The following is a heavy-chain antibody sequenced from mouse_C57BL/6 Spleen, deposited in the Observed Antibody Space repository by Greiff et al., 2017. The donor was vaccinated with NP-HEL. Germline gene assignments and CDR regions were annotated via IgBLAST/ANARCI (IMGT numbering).Heavy chain of an antibody. CDR2: IGPGSGST. CDR3: ARVLDGYYGDYAMGD. D-gene: IGHD2-3*01. J-gene: IGHJ4*01. Sequence: VQLQQSGAELVKPGASVKISCKASGYTFTDYYIAWVKQRPGQGLEWIGKIGPGSGSTYYNEKFKGKATLTADKSSSTAYMQLSSLTSEDSAVYFCARVLDGYYGDYAMGDWGQGTSVTVSS. V-gene: IGHV1-77*01. CDR1: GYTFTDYY.